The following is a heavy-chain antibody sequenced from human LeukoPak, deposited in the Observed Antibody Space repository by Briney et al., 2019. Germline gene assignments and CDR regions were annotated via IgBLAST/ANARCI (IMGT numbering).Heavy chain of an antibody. J-gene: IGHJ6*03. Sequence: SETLSLTCTVSGGSISSCYWSWIRQPPGKGLEWIGYIYYSGSTNYNPSLKSRVTISVDTSKNQFSLKLSSVTAADTAVYYCARDGYREGYYYYYYMDVWGKGTTVTVSS. V-gene: IGHV4-59*01. D-gene: IGHD5-18*01. CDR2: IYYSGST. CDR1: GGSISSCY. CDR3: ARDGYREGYYYYYYMDV.